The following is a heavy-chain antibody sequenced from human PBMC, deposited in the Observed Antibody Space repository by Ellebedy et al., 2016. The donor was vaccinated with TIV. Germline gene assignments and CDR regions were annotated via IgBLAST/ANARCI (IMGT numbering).Heavy chain of an antibody. CDR2: ISSSSSTI. CDR1: GVNVSSNY. V-gene: IGHV3-48*02. Sequence: GESLKISXAASGVNVSSNYMNWVRQAPGKGLEWVSYISSSSSTIYYADSVKGRFTISRDNAKNSLYLQMNSLRDEDTAVYYCARDCIAVAGRYGMDVWGQGTTVTVSS. CDR3: ARDCIAVAGRYGMDV. J-gene: IGHJ6*02. D-gene: IGHD6-19*01.